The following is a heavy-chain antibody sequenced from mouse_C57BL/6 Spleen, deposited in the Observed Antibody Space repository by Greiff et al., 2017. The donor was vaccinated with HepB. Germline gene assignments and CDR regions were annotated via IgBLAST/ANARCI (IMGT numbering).Heavy chain of an antibody. J-gene: IGHJ3*01. CDR2: IYPEDGDT. CDR3: TTRDGSIAWFAY. V-gene: IGHV14-1*01. D-gene: IGHD1-1*01. CDR1: GFTFTVYS. Sequence: EVQLQQSGAELVRPGASVKFSCTASGFTFTVYSMHWVEQSPEQCLEWIGRIYPEDGDTEYAPKFQGKATMTADASSNTAYLQLSSLTSEDTAVYYCTTRDGSIAWFAYWGQGTLVTVSA.